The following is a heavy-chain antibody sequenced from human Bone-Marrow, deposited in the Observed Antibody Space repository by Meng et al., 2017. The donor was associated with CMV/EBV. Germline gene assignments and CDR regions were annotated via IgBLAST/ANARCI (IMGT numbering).Heavy chain of an antibody. CDR1: NYNFINYV. CDR3: ARDYRY. D-gene: IGHD1-26*01. J-gene: IGHJ4*02. Sequence: ASVKVSCKASNYNFINYVISWVRQAPGQGLEWMGWISANNGNTNYAQKLQGRVTMTTDTSTSTAYMELRSLRSDDTAVYYCARDYRYWGQGTLVTVSS. CDR2: ISANNGNT. V-gene: IGHV1-18*01.